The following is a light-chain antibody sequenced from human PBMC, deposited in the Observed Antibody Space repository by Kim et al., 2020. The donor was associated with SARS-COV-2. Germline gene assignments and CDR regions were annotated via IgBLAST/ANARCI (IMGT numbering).Light chain of an antibody. J-gene: IGKJ5*01. CDR2: SAS. CDR3: QHYDSSLFT. Sequence: EIVLTQSPGTLSLSPGEKATLSCRASQSLTTTYLGWYQQKPGQAPRLLIYSASSRATGIPDRFSGSGSGTDFTLTISRLEPEDFAVYYCQHYDSSLFTFGQGTRLEIK. CDR1: QSLTTTY. V-gene: IGKV3-20*01.